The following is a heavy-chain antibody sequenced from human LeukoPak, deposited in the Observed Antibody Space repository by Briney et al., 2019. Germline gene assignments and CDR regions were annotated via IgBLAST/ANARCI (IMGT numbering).Heavy chain of an antibody. Sequence: GGSLRLSCAASGFIFSNYVMHWVRQAPGKGLDWVSIISHDGSNEYYADSVKGRFSISRDNSGNTLYLQMNGLRAEDTAVYYCARGAYVSDSFPLHCWGLGTLVTVSS. CDR2: ISHDGSNE. V-gene: IGHV3-30-3*01. CDR1: GFIFSNYV. CDR3: ARGAYVSDSFPLHC. J-gene: IGHJ4*02. D-gene: IGHD3-10*01.